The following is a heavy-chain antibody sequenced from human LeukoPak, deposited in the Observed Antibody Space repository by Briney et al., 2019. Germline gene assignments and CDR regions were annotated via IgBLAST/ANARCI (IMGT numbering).Heavy chain of an antibody. D-gene: IGHD2-15*01. Sequence: SETLSLTCAVYGGSFSNYDWSWVRQPPGQGPEWVGQINYSGNTNYNPSLKSRVTISIDTSRNQFSLKMRSVTAADTAVYYCARIQQLLLNDAFDIWGQGTVVTVSS. V-gene: IGHV4-34*01. CDR2: INYSGNT. CDR3: ARIQQLLLNDAFDI. J-gene: IGHJ3*02. CDR1: GGSFSNYD.